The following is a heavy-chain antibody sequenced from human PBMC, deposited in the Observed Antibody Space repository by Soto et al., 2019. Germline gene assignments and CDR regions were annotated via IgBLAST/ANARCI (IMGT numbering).Heavy chain of an antibody. J-gene: IGHJ4*02. V-gene: IGHV3-7*01. CDR3: ARDRGPNTPDY. CDR2: MNQDGSQI. CDR1: GFTFSNYW. Sequence: EVQVVESGGGLVQPGGSLRLSCAVSGFTFSNYWMTWVRQAPGKGLEWVAYMNQDGSQIYYVDSLRGRFTISRDNAKNSLYLQMNSLRVDDKAVYYCARDRGPNTPDYWGQGTLVTVSS. D-gene: IGHD2-2*02.